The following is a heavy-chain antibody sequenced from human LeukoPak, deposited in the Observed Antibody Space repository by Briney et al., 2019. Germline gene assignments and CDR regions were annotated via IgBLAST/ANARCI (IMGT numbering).Heavy chain of an antibody. CDR1: GFTFSSYR. Sequence: GGSLRLSCAGSGFTFSSYRMNWVRQAPGKGLEWVSYISSSSSYIYYADSVKGRFTISRDNAKNSLYLQMNSLRAEDTAVYYCARSGLGDFWSTQRYYYYMDVWGKGTTVTVSS. J-gene: IGHJ6*03. D-gene: IGHD3-3*01. V-gene: IGHV3-21*05. CDR3: ARSGLGDFWSTQRYYYYMDV. CDR2: ISSSSSYI.